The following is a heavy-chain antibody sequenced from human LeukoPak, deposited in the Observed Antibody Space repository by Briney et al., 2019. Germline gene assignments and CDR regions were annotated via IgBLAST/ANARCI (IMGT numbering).Heavy chain of an antibody. Sequence: GGSLRLSCAASGFTFSSYWMSWVRQAPGKGLEWVANIKQDGSEKYYVDSVKGRFTISRDNAKNSLYLQMNSLRAEDTAVYYCASDDRAYCGGDCYSEAPADDAFDIWGQGTMVTVSS. CDR3: ASDDRAYCGGDCYSEAPADDAFDI. CDR1: GFTFSSYW. V-gene: IGHV3-7*01. CDR2: IKQDGSEK. J-gene: IGHJ3*02. D-gene: IGHD2-21*02.